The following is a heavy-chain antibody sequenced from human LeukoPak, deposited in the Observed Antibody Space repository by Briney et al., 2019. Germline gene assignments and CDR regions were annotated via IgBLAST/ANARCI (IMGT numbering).Heavy chain of an antibody. V-gene: IGHV4-59*01. Sequence: SETLSLTCTVSGGSINSYYWSWIRQPPGKGLEWIGYIYYSGSTNYNPSLKSRVTISVDTSKNQFSLKLSSVTAADTAVYYCARGDYYDSSGYYYSAFDIWGQGTMVTVSS. CDR2: IYYSGST. D-gene: IGHD3-22*01. CDR1: GGSINSYY. J-gene: IGHJ3*02. CDR3: ARGDYYDSSGYYYSAFDI.